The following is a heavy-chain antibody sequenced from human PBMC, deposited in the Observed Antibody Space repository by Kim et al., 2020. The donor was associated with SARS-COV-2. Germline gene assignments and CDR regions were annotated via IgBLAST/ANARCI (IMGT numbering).Heavy chain of an antibody. CDR1: GFTFSSYA. D-gene: IGHD3-22*01. V-gene: IGHV3-23*01. CDR2: ISGSGGST. CDR3: AKRGGDPKRIVDSPTDAFDI. Sequence: GGSLRLSCAASGFTFSSYAMSWVRQAPGKGLEWVSAISGSGGSTYYADSVKGRFTISRDNSKNTLYLQMNSLRAEDTAVYYCAKRGGDPKRIVDSPTDAFDIWGQGTMVTVSS. J-gene: IGHJ3*02.